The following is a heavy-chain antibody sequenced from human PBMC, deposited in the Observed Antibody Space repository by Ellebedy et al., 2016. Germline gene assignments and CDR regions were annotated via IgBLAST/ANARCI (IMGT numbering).Heavy chain of an antibody. CDR3: RQGHYFDQ. CDR2: ISGDGDTT. Sequence: GGSLRLXXVASGFTFRNFFMSWVRQAPGGGLEWISTISGDGDTTFSADSVKGRFTISRDNSRNTLYLQMDSLRVDDTALYYCRQGHYFDQWGQGALVTVSS. V-gene: IGHV3-23*01. CDR1: GFTFRNFF. J-gene: IGHJ4*02.